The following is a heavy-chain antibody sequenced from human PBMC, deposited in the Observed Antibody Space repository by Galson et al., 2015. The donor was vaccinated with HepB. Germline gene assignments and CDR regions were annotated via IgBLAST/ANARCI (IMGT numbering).Heavy chain of an antibody. CDR1: GFTFSSYA. CDR3: ARDKRHARGITMIVVVAYFQH. D-gene: IGHD3-22*01. J-gene: IGHJ1*01. CDR2: ISYDGSNK. Sequence: SLRLSCAASGFTFSSYAMHWVRQASGKGLEWVAVISYDGSNKYYADSVKGRFTISRDNSKNTLYLQMNSLRAEDTAVYYCARDKRHARGITMIVVVAYFQHWVQGTLVTVSS. V-gene: IGHV3-30*04.